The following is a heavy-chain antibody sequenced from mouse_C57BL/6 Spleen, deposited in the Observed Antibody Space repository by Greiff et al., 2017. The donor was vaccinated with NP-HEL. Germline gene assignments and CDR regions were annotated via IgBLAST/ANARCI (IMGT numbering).Heavy chain of an antibody. CDR1: GYTFTSYG. V-gene: IGHV1-81*01. D-gene: IGHD2-5*01. CDR3: AREVEGYSNSYAMDY. CDR2: IYPRSGNT. J-gene: IGHJ4*01. Sequence: QVQLQQSGAELARPGASVKLSCKASGYTFTSYGISWVKQRTGQGLEWIGEIYPRSGNTYYNEKFKGKATLTADKSSSTAYMELRSLTSEDSAVYFCAREVEGYSNSYAMDYWGQGTSVTVSS.